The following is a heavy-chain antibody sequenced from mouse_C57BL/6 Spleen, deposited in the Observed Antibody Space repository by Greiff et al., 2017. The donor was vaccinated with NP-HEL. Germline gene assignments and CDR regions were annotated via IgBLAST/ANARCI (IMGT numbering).Heavy chain of an antibody. CDR1: GYAFSSSW. J-gene: IGHJ4*01. D-gene: IGHD2-1*01. Sequence: QVQLQQSGPELVKPGASVKISCKASGYAFSSSWMNWVKQRPGKGLEWIGRIYPGDGDTNYNGKFKGKATLTADKSSSTAYMQLSSLTSEDSAVYFCARSGYGNYRAMDYWGQGTSVTVAS. CDR2: IYPGDGDT. V-gene: IGHV1-82*01. CDR3: ARSGYGNYRAMDY.